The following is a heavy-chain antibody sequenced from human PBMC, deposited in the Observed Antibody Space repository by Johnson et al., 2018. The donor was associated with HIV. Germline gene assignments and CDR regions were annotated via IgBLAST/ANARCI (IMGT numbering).Heavy chain of an antibody. V-gene: IGHV3-66*01. CDR3: ARSGGYPNAFDI. Sequence: MLLVECGGGVVRPGGSLRLSCAVSGFTFDDYGMSWVRQAPGKGLEWVSVVYSAGHTYYADSVKGRFTISRDNSKNSLFLQMNRLRVEDTAVYYCARSGGYPNAFDIWGQGAMVTVSS. J-gene: IGHJ3*02. CDR2: VYSAGHT. CDR1: GFTFDDYG. D-gene: IGHD6-13*01.